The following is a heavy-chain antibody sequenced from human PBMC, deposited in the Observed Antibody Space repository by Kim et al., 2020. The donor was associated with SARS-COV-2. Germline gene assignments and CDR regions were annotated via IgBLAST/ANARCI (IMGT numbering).Heavy chain of an antibody. D-gene: IGHD3-16*01. Sequence: ASVKVSCKVSGYTLTELSMHWVRQAPGKGLESMGGFDPEDGETIYAQKFQGRVTMTEDTSTDTAYMELSSLRSEDTAVYYCATSTVITFSSWFDPWGQGTLVTVSS. CDR3: ATSTVITFSSWFDP. CDR1: GYTLTELS. CDR2: FDPEDGET. V-gene: IGHV1-24*01. J-gene: IGHJ5*02.